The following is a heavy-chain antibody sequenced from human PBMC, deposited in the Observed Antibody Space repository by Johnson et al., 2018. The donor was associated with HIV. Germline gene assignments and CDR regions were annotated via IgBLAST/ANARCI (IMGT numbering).Heavy chain of an antibody. CDR3: TRLRGYSGYDSFYI. V-gene: IGHV3-9*01. J-gene: IGHJ3*02. Sequence: VQLVESGGGLVQPGRSLRLSCAASGFTFDDYAMHWVRQAPGKGLELVSGISWNSGSIGYADSVKGRFTISRDNDKNSLYLQMNSLRAEETALYSCTRLRGYSGYDSFYIWGQGTMFTVSS. CDR1: GFTFDDYA. CDR2: ISWNSGSI. D-gene: IGHD5-12*01.